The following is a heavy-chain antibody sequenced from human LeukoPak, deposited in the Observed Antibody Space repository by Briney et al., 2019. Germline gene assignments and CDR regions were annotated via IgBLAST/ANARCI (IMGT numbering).Heavy chain of an antibody. J-gene: IGHJ4*02. CDR2: IYCSGST. CDR3: ARRISGSYLIDY. Sequence: SETLSLTCAVYGGSFSGYYWSWIRQPPGKGLEWIGSIYCSGSTYYNPSLKSRVTISVDTSKNQFSLKLSSVTAADTAVYYCARRISGSYLIDYWGQGTLVTVSS. V-gene: IGHV4-34*01. CDR1: GGSFSGYY. D-gene: IGHD1-26*01.